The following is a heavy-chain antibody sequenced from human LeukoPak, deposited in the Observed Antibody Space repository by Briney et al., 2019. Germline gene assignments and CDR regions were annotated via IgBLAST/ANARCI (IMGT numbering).Heavy chain of an antibody. CDR2: FDPEDGET. J-gene: IGHJ4*02. V-gene: IGHV1-24*01. Sequence: GASVKVSCKVSGYTLTELSMHWVRQAPGKGLEWVGGFDPEDGETIYAQKFQGRVTMTEDTSTDTAYMDLCSLRSEDTAVYYCATDPYGSGSYYFYWGQGTLVTVSS. CDR3: ATDPYGSGSYYFY. D-gene: IGHD3-10*01. CDR1: GYTLTELS.